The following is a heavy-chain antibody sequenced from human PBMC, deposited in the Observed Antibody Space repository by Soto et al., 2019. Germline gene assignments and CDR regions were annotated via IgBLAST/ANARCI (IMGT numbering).Heavy chain of an antibody. CDR1: GGSISSSSYY. D-gene: IGHD2-15*01. Sequence: QLQLQESGPGLVKPSETLSLTCTVSGGSISSSSYYWGWIRQPPGKGLEWIGSIYYSGSTYYNPSLKSRVTISVDTSKNQFSRKLSSVTAADTAVYYCARHFPLPPQSIVVVVAAPKEWGQGTLVTVSS. J-gene: IGHJ4*02. V-gene: IGHV4-39*01. CDR2: IYYSGST. CDR3: ARHFPLPPQSIVVVVAAPKE.